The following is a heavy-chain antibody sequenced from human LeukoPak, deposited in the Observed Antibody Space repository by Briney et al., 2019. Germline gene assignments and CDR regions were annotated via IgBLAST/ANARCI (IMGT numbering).Heavy chain of an antibody. J-gene: IGHJ4*02. Sequence: GGSLRLSCAASGITFSNYFVSWVRQAPGKGLEWVSAIGPSGGNTYYADSVKGRFTISRDNSKNTLYLQMTSLRAEETAVYYCAKDSEMSYYGSGSHYDYWGQGTLVTVSS. D-gene: IGHD3-10*01. CDR2: IGPSGGNT. V-gene: IGHV3-23*01. CDR3: AKDSEMSYYGSGSHYDY. CDR1: GITFSNYF.